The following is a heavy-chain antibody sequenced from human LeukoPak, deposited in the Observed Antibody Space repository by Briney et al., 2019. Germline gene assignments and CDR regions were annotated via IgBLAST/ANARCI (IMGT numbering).Heavy chain of an antibody. CDR1: GGTFSRHV. CDR2: IIPILGIA. D-gene: IGHD3-22*01. Sequence: SVKVSCKASGGTFSRHVISWVRQAPGQGLEWMGRIIPILGIANYAQKFQGRVTITADKSTSTAYMELSSLRSEDTAVYYCARDTYYYDSSGYYDGDWGQGTLVTVSS. V-gene: IGHV1-69*04. CDR3: ARDTYYYDSSGYYDGD. J-gene: IGHJ4*02.